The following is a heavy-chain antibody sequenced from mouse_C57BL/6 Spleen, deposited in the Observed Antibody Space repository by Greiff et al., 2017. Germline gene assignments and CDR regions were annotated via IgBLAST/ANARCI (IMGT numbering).Heavy chain of an antibody. CDR1: GYTFTGYC. J-gene: IGHJ2*01. V-gene: IGHV1-55*01. CDR3: ARSNYCYGSSYCDY. CDR2: IYPGGGST. Sequence: QVQLQQPGAELVQPGASVKMSCKASGYTFTGYCITWVKQRPGQGLEWIGDIYPGGGSTNYNEKFKGQATLSVDTSSSTAYMQLSSLTSEDSAVYYCARSNYCYGSSYCDYWGQGTTLTVSS. D-gene: IGHD1-1*01.